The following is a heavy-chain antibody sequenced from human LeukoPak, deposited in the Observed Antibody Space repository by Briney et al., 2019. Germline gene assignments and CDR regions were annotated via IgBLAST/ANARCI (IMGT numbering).Heavy chain of an antibody. V-gene: IGHV7-4-1*02. D-gene: IGHD3-10*01. J-gene: IGHJ3*02. CDR1: GHTFTIYA. CDR2: INTNTGNP. CDR3: ARDLNVRRLKAFDI. Sequence: ASVNVSCKASGHTFTIYAMNWVRQAPGPGLEWMGWINTNTGNPTYAQGFTGRFVFSLDTSVSTAYLQISSLKAEDTAVYYCARDLNVRRLKAFDIWGQGTMVTVSS.